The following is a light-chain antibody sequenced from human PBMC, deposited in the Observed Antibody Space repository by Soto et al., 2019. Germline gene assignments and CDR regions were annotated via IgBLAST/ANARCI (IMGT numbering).Light chain of an antibody. CDR2: AAS. CDR3: QQANSFPLT. Sequence: MTQSPSSVSASVGDTVTITCRASRDVRDWLAWYQQRPGTAPKVLIYAASTLQSGVPSRFSGSGSGTLFTLTISSLQPEDFATYYCQQANSFPLTFGGGTKVEIK. J-gene: IGKJ4*02. CDR1: RDVRDW. V-gene: IGKV1-12*01.